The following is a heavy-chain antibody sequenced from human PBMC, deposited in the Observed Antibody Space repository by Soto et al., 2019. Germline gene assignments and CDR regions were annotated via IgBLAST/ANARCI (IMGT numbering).Heavy chain of an antibody. V-gene: IGHV1-69*01. CDR2: IIPIFGTT. J-gene: IGHJ2*01. D-gene: IGHD2-21*02. CDR1: GGTLNNYA. Sequence: QVQLVQSGAEVKKPGSSVNVSCKASGGTLNNYAISWVRQAPGQGLEWMGGIIPIFGTTNYAQKFKGRVTITADESTNTAYMELSSLTSYDTAIYYCARRGEYCGGDCYSHWFFDLWGRGTLVSVTS. CDR3: ARRGEYCGGDCYSHWFFDL.